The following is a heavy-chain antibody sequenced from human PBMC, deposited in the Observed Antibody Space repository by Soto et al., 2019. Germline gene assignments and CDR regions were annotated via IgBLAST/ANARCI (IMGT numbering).Heavy chain of an antibody. Sequence: QVQLVESGGGVVQPGTSLTLSCVGSGFTFSSYAFHWIRQAPGKGLEWVASVSFDGNNKYYGEYVKGRLSVSRDNVKNSLYLQMNDVRPEDTAVYFCAKLMGSKRTFGWFDPWGQGTLVTVSS. CDR1: GFTFSSYA. CDR3: AKLMGSKRTFGWFDP. J-gene: IGHJ5*02. V-gene: IGHV3-30*18. CDR2: VSFDGNNK. D-gene: IGHD3-16*01.